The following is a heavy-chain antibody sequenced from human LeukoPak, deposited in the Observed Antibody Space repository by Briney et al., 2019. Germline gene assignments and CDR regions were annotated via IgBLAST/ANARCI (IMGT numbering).Heavy chain of an antibody. CDR3: SRDSTSGAVVDFNF. Sequence: ASVNVSCKASGYSFNTFGIAWVRQAPGQGLEWMGWINANSGKTHYAQKFHDRVTMTTDSSTNTAYMELRGLKSDDTAMYYCSRDSTSGAVVDFNFWGQGTLVTVSS. CDR2: INANSGKT. J-gene: IGHJ4*02. CDR1: GYSFNTFG. D-gene: IGHD3-16*02. V-gene: IGHV1-18*01.